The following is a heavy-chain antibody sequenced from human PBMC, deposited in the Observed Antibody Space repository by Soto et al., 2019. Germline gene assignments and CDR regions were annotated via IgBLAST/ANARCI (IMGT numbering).Heavy chain of an antibody. Sequence: GGSLRLSCAASGFTFSSYAMSWVRQAPGKGLEWVSAISGSGGSTYYADSVKGRFTISRDNSKNTLYLQMNSLRAEDTAVYYCAKAEYDYVWGSYRYAPYYFDYWGQGTLVTVSS. CDR2: ISGSGGST. J-gene: IGHJ4*02. D-gene: IGHD3-16*02. CDR3: AKAEYDYVWGSYRYAPYYFDY. CDR1: GFTFSSYA. V-gene: IGHV3-23*01.